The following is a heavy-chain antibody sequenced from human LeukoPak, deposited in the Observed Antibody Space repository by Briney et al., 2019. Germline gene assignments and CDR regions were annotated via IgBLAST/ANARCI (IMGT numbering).Heavy chain of an antibody. D-gene: IGHD2-15*01. CDR1: GFTFSNYA. J-gene: IGHJ6*02. Sequence: QSGGSLRLSCTASGFTFSNYAMNWVRQAPGRGLEWVSTISGSGGDTYYADSVKGRLTISRDNSENTLFLLMNSLRAEDTAVYYCAQYCSGGGCWSYYYYGMDVWGQGTTVTVSS. V-gene: IGHV3-23*01. CDR2: ISGSGGDT. CDR3: AQYCSGGGCWSYYYYGMDV.